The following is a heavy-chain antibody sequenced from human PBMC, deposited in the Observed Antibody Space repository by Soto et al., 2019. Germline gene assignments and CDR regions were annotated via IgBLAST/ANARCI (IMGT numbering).Heavy chain of an antibody. D-gene: IGHD3-22*01. Sequence: GASVKVSCKASGYTFTSYGISWVRQAPGQGLEGMGWISAYNGNTNYAQKLQGRVTMTTDTSRNTAYMELRSLRSDDTAVYYCARHRFNYYDDTVYYYFDYWGQGTLVTVPS. V-gene: IGHV1-18*04. J-gene: IGHJ4*02. CDR3: ARHRFNYYDDTVYYYFDY. CDR2: ISAYNGNT. CDR1: GYTFTSYG.